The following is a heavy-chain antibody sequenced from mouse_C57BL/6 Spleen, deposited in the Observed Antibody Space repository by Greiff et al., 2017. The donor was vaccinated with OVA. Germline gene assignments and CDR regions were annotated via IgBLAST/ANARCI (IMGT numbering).Heavy chain of an antibody. J-gene: IGHJ2*01. CDR3: ARRIHFTTVVAFDY. CDR1: GYSITSGYY. V-gene: IGHV3-6*01. CDR2: ISYDGSN. Sequence: VQLKESGPGLVKPSQSLSLTCSVTGYSITSGYYWNWIRQFPGNKLEWMGYISYDGSNNYNPSLKNRISITRDTSKNQFFLKLNSVTTEDTATYYCARRIHFTTVVAFDYWGQGTTLTVSS. D-gene: IGHD1-1*01.